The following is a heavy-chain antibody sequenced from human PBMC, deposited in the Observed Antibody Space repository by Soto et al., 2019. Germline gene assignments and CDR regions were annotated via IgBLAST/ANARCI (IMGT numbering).Heavy chain of an antibody. CDR3: TRHTVDY. Sequence: EVQLVESGGGLVQPGGSLKLSCAASGFSFSDSAIHWVRQASGKGLEWVGRTRSKAHSYATAFAASVKGRFTISRDDSKNTGYLQMNSLKTEDTAVYYCTRHTVDYWGQGTLVTVSS. J-gene: IGHJ4*02. CDR1: GFSFSDSA. D-gene: IGHD4-4*01. V-gene: IGHV3-73*02. CDR2: TRSKAHSYAT.